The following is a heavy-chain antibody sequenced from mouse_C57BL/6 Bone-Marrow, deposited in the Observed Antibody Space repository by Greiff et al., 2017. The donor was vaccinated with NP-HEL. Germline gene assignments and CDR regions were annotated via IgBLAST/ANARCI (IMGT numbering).Heavy chain of an antibody. Sequence: EVKLQQSGAELVRPGASVKLSCTASGFNIKDDYMHWVKQRPEQGLEWIGWIDPENGDTEYASKFQGKATITADTSSNTAYLQLSSLTSEDTAVYYCTTPYYDYDWYFDVWGTGTTVTVSS. CDR1: GFNIKDDY. CDR3: TTPYYDYDWYFDV. J-gene: IGHJ1*03. D-gene: IGHD2-4*01. V-gene: IGHV14-4*01. CDR2: IDPENGDT.